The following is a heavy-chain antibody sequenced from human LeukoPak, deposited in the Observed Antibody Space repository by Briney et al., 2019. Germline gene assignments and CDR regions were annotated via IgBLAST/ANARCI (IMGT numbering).Heavy chain of an antibody. J-gene: IGHJ4*02. CDR2: IYPGDSDT. CDR1: GYRVTRYW. Sequence: GESLKISCQGSGYRVTRYWIAWVRQMPGKGLEWMGMIYPGDSDTRYSPSFQGQVTISADKSISTAYLQWSSLKASDTAMYYCARHGSSSWPVDYWGQGTLVTVSS. V-gene: IGHV5-51*01. D-gene: IGHD6-13*01. CDR3: ARHGSSSWPVDY.